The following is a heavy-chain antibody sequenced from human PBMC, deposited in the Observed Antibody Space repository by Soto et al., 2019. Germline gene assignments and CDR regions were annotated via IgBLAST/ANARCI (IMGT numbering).Heavy chain of an antibody. CDR1: GFTFSDHY. CDR3: GVPLVASAAAPRGWFDP. Sequence: EMQLVESGGGLVQPGGSLSLSCAASGFTFSDHYMDWVRQAPGKGLEWVGRIRNKANNYATEYDAYVRGRFTISRDDSKNSLQPQMNSLETEDTAVDYCGVPLVASAAAPRGWFDPWGQGTLVTVSS. D-gene: IGHD2-15*01. J-gene: IGHJ5*02. CDR2: IRNKANNYAT. V-gene: IGHV3-72*01.